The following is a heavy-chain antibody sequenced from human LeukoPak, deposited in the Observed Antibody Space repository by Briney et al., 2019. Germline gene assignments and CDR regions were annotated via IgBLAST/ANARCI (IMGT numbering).Heavy chain of an antibody. CDR2: IHYSGTT. J-gene: IGHJ5*02. CDR3: ARTGSGPNWFDP. V-gene: IGHV4-39*02. CDR1: GVSIRGSNYY. D-gene: IGHD2-15*01. Sequence: SETLSLTCNVSGVSIRGSNYYWGLLRQPPGKGLQWVGSIHYSGTTYYNPSLKSRVTISVDTSKNHFSLQLSSVSAADTAVYYCARTGSGPNWFDPWGQGTLVTVSS.